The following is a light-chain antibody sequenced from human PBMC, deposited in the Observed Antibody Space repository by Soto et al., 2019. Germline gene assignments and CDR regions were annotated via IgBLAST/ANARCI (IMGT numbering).Light chain of an antibody. CDR2: EVI. J-gene: IGLJ2*01. V-gene: IGLV2-14*01. CDR1: NSDIGRHDY. CDR3: SSYSSGSTLLL. Sequence: QSALTQPASVSGPPGQSITISCTGSNSDIGRHDYVSWYQHHPGKVPKVIIYEVIHRPSGVSNRFSGSKSGNTASLTISGLHDTDEADYYCSSYSSGSTLLLFGGGTKVTVL.